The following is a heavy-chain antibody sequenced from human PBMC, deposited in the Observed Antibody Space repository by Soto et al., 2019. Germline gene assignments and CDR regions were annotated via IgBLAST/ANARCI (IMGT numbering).Heavy chain of an antibody. CDR2: IDPSDSYT. CDR1: GYSFTSYW. J-gene: IGHJ4*02. Sequence: PGESLKISCKGSGYSFTSYWISWVRQMPGKGLEWMGRIDPSDSYTNYSPSFQGHVTISADKSISTAYLQWSSLKASDTAMYYCARLYDSSGNDLAPDYWGQGTLVTVSS. CDR3: ARLYDSSGNDLAPDY. D-gene: IGHD3-22*01. V-gene: IGHV5-10-1*01.